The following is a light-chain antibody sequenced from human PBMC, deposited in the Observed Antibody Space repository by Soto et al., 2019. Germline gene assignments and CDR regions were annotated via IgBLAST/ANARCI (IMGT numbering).Light chain of an antibody. CDR2: DAS. CDR1: QGISSY. J-gene: IGKJ1*01. V-gene: IGKV1-39*01. Sequence: DIQMTQSPSSLSASVGDSVTMTCRASQGISSYLNWYQLKPGKAPQLLIYDASNLQSGVPSRFGGSGSGTDFTLTISSLQPEDFASYYCQQGHTLPWTFGQGTKVEIK. CDR3: QQGHTLPWT.